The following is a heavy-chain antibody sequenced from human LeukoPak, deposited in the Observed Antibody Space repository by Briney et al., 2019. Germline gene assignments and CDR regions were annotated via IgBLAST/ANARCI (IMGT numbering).Heavy chain of an antibody. D-gene: IGHD2-2*01. V-gene: IGHV3-21*01. CDR3: ARERLEYQLRSKREVYHFDY. Sequence: GGSLRLSCAASGFTFSSYNMNWVRQAPGKGLEWVSCISSSSSYIYYAGSVKGRFTLSRDNAKNSLYLQMNSLRAEDTAVYYCARERLEYQLRSKREVYHFDYWGQGILVTVSS. CDR1: GFTFSSYN. CDR2: ISSSSSYI. J-gene: IGHJ4*02.